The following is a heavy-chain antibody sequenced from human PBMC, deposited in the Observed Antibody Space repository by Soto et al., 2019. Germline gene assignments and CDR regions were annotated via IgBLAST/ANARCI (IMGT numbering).Heavy chain of an antibody. CDR3: ARGGSNYFDRSGHYPPTSWGMDV. V-gene: IGHV1-8*01. CDR1: GYTFTSYD. D-gene: IGHD3-22*01. Sequence: QVQLVQSGAEVKKPGASVRVSCKASGYTFTSYDINWVRQATGQGLEWMGRMNPNSGHTGYAQKFPDRVTMTSSTSRTTSYLQLSTLRPEDTAVYSCARGGSNYFDRSGHYPPTSWGMDVWGQGTTVTVSS. CDR2: MNPNSGHT. J-gene: IGHJ6*02.